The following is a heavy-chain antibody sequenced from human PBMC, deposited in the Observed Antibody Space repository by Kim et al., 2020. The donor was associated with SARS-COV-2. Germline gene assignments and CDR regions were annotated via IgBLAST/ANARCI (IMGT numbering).Heavy chain of an antibody. J-gene: IGHJ3*02. CDR3: VRQYNRAFDI. V-gene: IGHV6-1*01. D-gene: IGHD1-1*01. CDR1: GDSVSSNSAA. CDR2: TYYRSKWYN. Sequence: SQTLSLTCVISGDSVSSNSAAWNWVRRSPSRGLEWLGRTYYRSKWYNDYTVSVKSRITINPDTSKNQFSLQLNSVTPEDTAVYYCVRQYNRAFDIWGQGTMVIVSS.